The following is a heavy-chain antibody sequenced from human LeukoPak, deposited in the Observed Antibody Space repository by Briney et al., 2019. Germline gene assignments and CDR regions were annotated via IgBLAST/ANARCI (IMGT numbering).Heavy chain of an antibody. Sequence: SETLSLTCTVYTGSINSYYWSWIRQPPGKGPEWIGYIYYSGSTNYNPSLKSRVTISVDTSKNQFSLKLSSVTAADTAVYHCARGKVYSGWFDYWGQGTLVTVSS. D-gene: IGHD6-19*01. CDR1: TGSINSYY. V-gene: IGHV4-59*12. J-gene: IGHJ4*02. CDR3: ARGKVYSGWFDY. CDR2: IYYSGST.